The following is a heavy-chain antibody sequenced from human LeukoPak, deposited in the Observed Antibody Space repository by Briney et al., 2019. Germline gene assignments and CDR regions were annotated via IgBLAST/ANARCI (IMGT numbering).Heavy chain of an antibody. J-gene: IGHJ4*02. V-gene: IGHV3-48*04. CDR3: ARDRGSYYDY. CDR2: ISSSSSSM. Sequence: GGSLRLSCAASGFTFSSNSMNWVRQAPGKGLEWVSYISSSSSSMYYADSVKGRFTISRDNAKNTLYLQMNSLRAEDTAVYYCARDRGSYYDYWGQGTLVTVSS. D-gene: IGHD1-26*01. CDR1: GFTFSSNS.